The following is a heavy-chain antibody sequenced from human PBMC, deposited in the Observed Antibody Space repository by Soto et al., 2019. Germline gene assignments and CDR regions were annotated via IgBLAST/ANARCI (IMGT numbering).Heavy chain of an antibody. CDR1: GYTFTSYG. CDR3: ARDEDAAMPHFFDY. J-gene: IGHJ4*02. D-gene: IGHD5-18*01. V-gene: IGHV1-18*04. CDR2: ISAYNGNT. Sequence: AAVKVSCKASGYTFTSYGISWVRQAPGQGLEWMGWISAYNGNTNYAQKLQGRVTMTTDTSTSTAYMELRSLRSDDTAVYYCARDEDAAMPHFFDYWGQGTPVTVSS.